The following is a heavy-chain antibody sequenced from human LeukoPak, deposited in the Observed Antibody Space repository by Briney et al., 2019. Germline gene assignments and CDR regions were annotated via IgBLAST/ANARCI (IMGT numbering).Heavy chain of an antibody. CDR3: ARHPVGWNYGLLY. CDR1: GFTFSSYS. Sequence: GSLRLSCAASGFTFSSYSMTWVRRAPGKGLEWIGSIYFSGNTYYNPSLKSRVTISVDTSKNQFSLKLNSVTAADTAVYYCARHPVGWNYGLLYWGQGTPVTVSS. D-gene: IGHD1-7*01. J-gene: IGHJ4*02. V-gene: IGHV4-39*01. CDR2: IYFSGNT.